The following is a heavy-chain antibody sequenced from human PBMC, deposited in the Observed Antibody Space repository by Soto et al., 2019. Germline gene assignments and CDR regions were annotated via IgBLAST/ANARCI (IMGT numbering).Heavy chain of an antibody. CDR1: GGSFSGYY. V-gene: IGHV4-34*01. D-gene: IGHD3-9*01. Sequence: SETLSLTCAVYGGSFSGYYWSRIRQPPGKGLEWIGEINHSGSTNYNPSLKSRVTISVDTSKNQFSLKLSSVTAADTAVYYCARGTLVGDILTGYRTTFDPWGQGTLVTVSS. J-gene: IGHJ5*02. CDR2: INHSGST. CDR3: ARGTLVGDILTGYRTTFDP.